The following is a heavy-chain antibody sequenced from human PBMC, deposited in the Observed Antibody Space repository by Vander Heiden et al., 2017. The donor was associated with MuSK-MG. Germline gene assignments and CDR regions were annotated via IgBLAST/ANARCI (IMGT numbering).Heavy chain of an antibody. CDR3: ARSTASEGPTHNWFDP. CDR2: IFYSGTT. CDR1: GGSISNHYNY. J-gene: IGHJ5*02. V-gene: IGHV4-39*01. Sequence: QLHLQESGPGLVKPSEALSLTCTVSGGSISNHYNYWGWVRHPPGKGLEWIGSIFYSGTTYHSPSLKSRVTMSVDTSRNQFSLKLASVTAADTAVYYCARSTASEGPTHNWFDPWGQGTLVTVPS. D-gene: IGHD4-4*01.